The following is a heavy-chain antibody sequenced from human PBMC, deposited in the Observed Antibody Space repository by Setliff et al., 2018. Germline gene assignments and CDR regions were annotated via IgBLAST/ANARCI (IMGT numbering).Heavy chain of an antibody. D-gene: IGHD3-10*01. J-gene: IGHJ6*02. CDR2: ISTSGTTI. V-gene: IGHV3-48*03. CDR3: ARDGVFYAMDF. CDR1: GFTFSSLW. Sequence: LRLSCAASGFTFSSLWMAWVRQAPGKGLEWVSYISTSGTTIYYADSVKGRFTISRDNAKNSLYLQMNSLRAEDSAVYYCARDGVFYAMDFWGQGTTVTVSS.